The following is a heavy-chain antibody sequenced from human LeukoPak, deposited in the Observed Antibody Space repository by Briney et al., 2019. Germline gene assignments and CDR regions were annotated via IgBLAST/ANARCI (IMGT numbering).Heavy chain of an antibody. D-gene: IGHD3-22*01. CDR1: GYSISSGYY. J-gene: IGHJ3*02. Sequence: PSETLSLTCAVSGYSISSGYYWGWIRQPPGKGMEWVGSIYHSGSTYYDPSLKSRVTISVDTSKNQFSLKLSCVTAADTAVYYCARQGLYYYDSSGPDAFDIWGQGTMVTVSS. CDR3: ARQGLYYYDSSGPDAFDI. V-gene: IGHV4-38-2*01. CDR2: IYHSGST.